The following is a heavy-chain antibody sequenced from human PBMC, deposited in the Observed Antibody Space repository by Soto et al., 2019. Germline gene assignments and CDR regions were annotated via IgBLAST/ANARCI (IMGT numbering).Heavy chain of an antibody. D-gene: IGHD3-3*01. J-gene: IGHJ6*02. V-gene: IGHV3-43*01. CDR1: GFTFDDYT. CDR2: ISWDGGST. CDR3: AKDSQILRSRLEWGMDV. Sequence: PGGSLRLSCAASGFTFDDYTMHWVRQAPGKGLEWVSLISWDGGSTYYADSVKGRFTISRDNSKNPLYLQMNSLRTEDTALYYCAKDSQILRSRLEWGMDVWGQGTTVTVSS.